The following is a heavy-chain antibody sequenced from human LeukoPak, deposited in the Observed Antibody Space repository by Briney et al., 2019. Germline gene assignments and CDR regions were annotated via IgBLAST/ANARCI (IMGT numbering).Heavy chain of an antibody. V-gene: IGHV4-4*02. D-gene: IGHD6-13*01. CDR1: GGSISSSNW. Sequence: SGTLSLTCAVSGGSISSSNWWSWVRQPPGKGLEWIGEIYHSGSTNYNPSLKSRVTISVDKSKNQFSLELSSVTAADTAVYYCARAKIVASGIDRPFDPWGQGTLVTVSS. CDR3: ARAKIVASGIDRPFDP. J-gene: IGHJ5*02. CDR2: IYHSGST.